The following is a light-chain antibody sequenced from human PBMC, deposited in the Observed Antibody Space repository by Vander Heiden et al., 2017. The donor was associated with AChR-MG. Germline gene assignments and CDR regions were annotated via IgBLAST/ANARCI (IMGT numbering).Light chain of an antibody. CDR2: DAS. CDR3: QGYGDRLSVT. V-gene: IGKV3-15*01. CDR1: QSIGNN. J-gene: IGKJ3*01. Sequence: ELVMTQSPATLSVSPGERATLSCRASQSIGNNLAWYQHKVGQAPRLLIYDASTRATGIPARFSGSGSGTEFALSISSLQSDDFAIYYCQGYGDRLSVTFGHGTKVDFK.